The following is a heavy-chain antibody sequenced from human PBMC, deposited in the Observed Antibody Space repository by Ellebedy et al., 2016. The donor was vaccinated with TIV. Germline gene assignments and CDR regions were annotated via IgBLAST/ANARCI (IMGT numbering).Heavy chain of an antibody. Sequence: GGSLRLSCKGSGSSFTNYWIGWVRHMPRKGLAWMGIIYPGDSDTSDSPSFQGQVTISVDNSLSTAYLQWGSLTASATAMYYCATSEYYSRWYYLNYWGQGTLVTVSS. CDR2: IYPGDSDT. D-gene: IGHD3-10*01. CDR1: GSSFTNYW. J-gene: IGHJ4*02. V-gene: IGHV5-51*01. CDR3: ATSEYYSRWYYLNY.